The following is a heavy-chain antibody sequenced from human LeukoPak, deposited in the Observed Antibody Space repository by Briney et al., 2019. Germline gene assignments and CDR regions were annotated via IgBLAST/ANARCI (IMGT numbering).Heavy chain of an antibody. CDR1: GFTFSSYA. CDR2: ISGSGGST. D-gene: IGHD3-22*01. V-gene: IGHV3-23*01. J-gene: IGHJ3*02. CDR3: AKGRYYYDSSDAFEI. Sequence: GGSLRLSCAASGFTFSSYAMSWVRQAPGKGLEWVSAISGSGGSTYYADSVKGRSTISRANSKNTLYLQMNSLRAEDTAVYHCAKGRYYYDSSDAFEIWGQGTMVTVSS.